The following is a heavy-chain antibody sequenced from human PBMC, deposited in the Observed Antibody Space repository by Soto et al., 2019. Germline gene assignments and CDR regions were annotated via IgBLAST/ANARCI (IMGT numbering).Heavy chain of an antibody. D-gene: IGHD2-8*01. J-gene: IGHJ4*02. CDR3: TAGKLYPSLDFDY. CDR1: GFTFNDYT. CDR2: IRSKAYGGTT. V-gene: IGHV3-49*04. Sequence: PGGSLRLSCTASGFTFNDYTLSWVRQAPGKGLEWVGFIRSKAYGGTTEYAASVKGRFTISRDDSKSIAYLQMNSLKTEDTAMYYCTAGKLYPSLDFDYWGQGTLVTVSS.